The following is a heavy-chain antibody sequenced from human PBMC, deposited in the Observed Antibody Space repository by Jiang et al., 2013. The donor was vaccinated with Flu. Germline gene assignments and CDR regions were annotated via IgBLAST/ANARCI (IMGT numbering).Heavy chain of an antibody. CDR2: IYSGGST. J-gene: IGHJ6*02. CDR3: ARDLRGDGDCSGSTCHFYYGMDV. V-gene: IGHV4-31*03. CDR1: GGAISSGGYY. D-gene: IGHD2-15*01. Sequence: GPGLVKPSQTLSLTCTVSGGAISSGGYYWSWIRQHPEKGLEWIGYIYSGGSTYYNPSLKSRITISLDTSKNQFSLKVSSVTAADTAVYFCARDLRGDGDCSGSTCHFYYGMDVWGQGTKGHRVL.